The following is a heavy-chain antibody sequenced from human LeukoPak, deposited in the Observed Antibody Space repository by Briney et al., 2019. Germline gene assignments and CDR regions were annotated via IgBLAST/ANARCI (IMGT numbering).Heavy chain of an antibody. D-gene: IGHD6-6*01. Sequence: GGPLRLSCAASGFTFSSYAMSWFRKAPGKGLGWVSAISGSGGSTYYADSVKGRFTISRDNSKNTLYLQMNSLRAEDTAVYYCAKERIAAPAYMDVWGKGTTVTVSS. J-gene: IGHJ6*03. V-gene: IGHV3-23*01. CDR1: GFTFSSYA. CDR3: AKERIAAPAYMDV. CDR2: ISGSGGST.